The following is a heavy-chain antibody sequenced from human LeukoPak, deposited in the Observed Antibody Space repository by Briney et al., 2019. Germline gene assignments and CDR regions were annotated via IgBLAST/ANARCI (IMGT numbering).Heavy chain of an antibody. J-gene: IGHJ4*02. D-gene: IGHD3-9*01. CDR1: GGSISSSSYY. CDR3: ARRGDILAGFYDY. Sequence: PSETLSLTCTVSGGSISSSSYYWGWIRQPPGKGLEWIGSICYSGRTYYNPSLKSRVTISVDTSKNQFSLKLSSVTAADTAAYYCARRGDILAGFYDYWGQGTLVTVSS. CDR2: ICYSGRT. V-gene: IGHV4-39*01.